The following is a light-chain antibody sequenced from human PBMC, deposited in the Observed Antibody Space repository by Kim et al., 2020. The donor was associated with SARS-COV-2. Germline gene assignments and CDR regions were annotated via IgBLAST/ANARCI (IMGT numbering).Light chain of an antibody. V-gene: IGKV2-28*01. CDR2: LGS. J-gene: IGKJ4*01. Sequence: DIVMTQSPLSLPVTPGEPASISCRSSQSLLYSNGYNYLDWYVQKPGQSPQLLIYLGSNRASGVPDRFSGSGSGTDFTLRISRVEAEDVGVYCCMQSLQTLLTFGGGTKVDIK. CDR1: QSLLYSNGYNY. CDR3: MQSLQTLLT.